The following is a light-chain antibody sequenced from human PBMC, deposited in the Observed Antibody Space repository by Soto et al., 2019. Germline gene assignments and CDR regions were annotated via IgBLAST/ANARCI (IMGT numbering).Light chain of an antibody. CDR2: GAS. CDR1: QSVGGNL. J-gene: IGKJ1*01. V-gene: IGKV3-20*01. CDR3: QQYSTSPRT. Sequence: EFVLTQSPATWPWSPGERATLSGTVSQSVGGNLSAWYQQKRGQAPRLLIYGASNRASGIPDRFSGSGSGTDFTLTISRLEPEDFAVYYCQQYSTSPRTFGQGTKVDIK.